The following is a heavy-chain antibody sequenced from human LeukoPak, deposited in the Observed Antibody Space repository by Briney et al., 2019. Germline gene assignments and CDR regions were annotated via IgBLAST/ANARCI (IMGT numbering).Heavy chain of an antibody. V-gene: IGHV3-7*01. J-gene: IGHJ4*02. CDR3: ARVRFLERSQYYFDY. D-gene: IGHD3-3*01. CDR2: IKQDGSEK. Sequence: GGSLRLSCAASEFTFNIYWMSWVRQAPGKGLEWVANIKQDGSEKYYVDSVEGRFIISRDNAKNSLYLQMNSLRAEDTAVYYCARVRFLERSQYYFDYWGQGTLVTVPS. CDR1: EFTFNIYW.